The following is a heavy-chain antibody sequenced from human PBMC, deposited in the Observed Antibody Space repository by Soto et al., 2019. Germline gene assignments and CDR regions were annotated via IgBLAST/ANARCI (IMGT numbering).Heavy chain of an antibody. V-gene: IGHV1-8*01. D-gene: IGHD3-10*01. J-gene: IGHJ4*02. CDR2: MNPDSGNT. CDR3: ARSVGGSNVNFDY. CDR1: GYTFTSYD. Sequence: QVQLVQSGAEVRTPGASVKVSCKASGYTFTSYDINWVRQATGQGPEWMGWMNPDSGNTGYVQKFRGRVTMTRNTAISTAYMELSSLRSEDTAVYYCARSVGGSNVNFDYWGQGTLVTVSS.